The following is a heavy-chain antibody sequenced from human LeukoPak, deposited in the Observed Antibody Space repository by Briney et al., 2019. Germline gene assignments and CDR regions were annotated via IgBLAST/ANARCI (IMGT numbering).Heavy chain of an antibody. D-gene: IGHD3-3*01. CDR3: ARGASEALRSLDY. J-gene: IGHJ4*02. CDR2: IYNGGTI. Sequence: GGSLRLSCAASGLTVNYMTWVRQAPGKGLEWVSVIYNGGTIYYAASVKGRFTISRDNSENTLYLQMNSLRAEDTAVYYCARGASEALRSLDYWGQGTLVTVSS. V-gene: IGHV3-66*01. CDR1: GLTVNY.